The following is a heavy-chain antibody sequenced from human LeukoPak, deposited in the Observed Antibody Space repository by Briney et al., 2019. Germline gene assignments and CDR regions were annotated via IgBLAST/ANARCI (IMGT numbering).Heavy chain of an antibody. CDR1: GFTFSSYG. Sequence: GGSLRLSCAASGFTFSSYGMHWARQAPGKGLEWVAVIWYDGSNKYYADSVKGRFTISRDNSKNTLYLQMNSLRAEDTAVYYCAKDYYDSSGSNWGQGTLVTVSS. CDR2: IWYDGSNK. J-gene: IGHJ4*02. CDR3: AKDYYDSSGSN. V-gene: IGHV3-33*06. D-gene: IGHD3-22*01.